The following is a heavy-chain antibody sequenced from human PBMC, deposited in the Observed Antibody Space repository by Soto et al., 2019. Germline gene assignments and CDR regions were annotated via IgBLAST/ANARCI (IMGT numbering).Heavy chain of an antibody. CDR3: ARIIAASGTGFDY. CDR2: IYPGDSDT. CDR1: GYTFISYW. D-gene: IGHD3-16*02. V-gene: IGHV5-51*01. Sequence: GESLKISCKGSGYTFISYWIGWVRQKPGKGLEWMGMIYPGDSDTRYSPSFQGQVTISADKSINTACLQRSSLEASDTAVYYCARIIAASGTGFDYWGQGTLVTVSS. J-gene: IGHJ4*02.